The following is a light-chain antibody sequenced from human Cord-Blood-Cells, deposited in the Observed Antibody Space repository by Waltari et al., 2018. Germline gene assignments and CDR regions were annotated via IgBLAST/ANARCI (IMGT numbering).Light chain of an antibody. J-gene: IGLJ1*01. CDR3: SSYTSSSTYV. CDR1: SSDVGGSNY. Sequence: QSDLTQPASVSGSPGQAITISCTGTSSDVGGSNYVSCYQQHPGKAPELMIYDVGNRPSGVSNRFSGSKSGNTASLTISGLQAEDEADYYCSSYTSSSTYVFGTGTKVTVL. CDR2: DVG. V-gene: IGLV2-14*01.